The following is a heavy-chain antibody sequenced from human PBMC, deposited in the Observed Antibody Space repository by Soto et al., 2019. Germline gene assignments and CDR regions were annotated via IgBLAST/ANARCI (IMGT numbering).Heavy chain of an antibody. J-gene: IGHJ4*02. Sequence: EVQLLESGGGLVQPGGSLRLSCAASGFTFSSYAMSWVRQAPGKGLEWVSAISGSGGSTYYADSVKGRFTISRDNSKNTLYLQMNSLRAEDTAVYYCAKLHQSGSYLVTHLSLNPYYFDYWGQGTLVTVSS. CDR3: AKLHQSGSYLVTHLSLNPYYFDY. CDR1: GFTFSSYA. D-gene: IGHD1-26*01. CDR2: ISGSGGST. V-gene: IGHV3-23*01.